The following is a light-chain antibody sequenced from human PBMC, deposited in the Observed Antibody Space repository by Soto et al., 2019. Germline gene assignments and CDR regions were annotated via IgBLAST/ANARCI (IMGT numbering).Light chain of an antibody. V-gene: IGKV3-20*01. Sequence: EIVLTQSPGTLSLSPGERATLSCRASQSVSSSYLAWYQQKPGQAPRLLIYRASSRATGIPDRFSGSGSGKDFTFTISRLEPEEFAVYYCQQYGSYWTFGQGTKVDIK. CDR2: RAS. CDR1: QSVSSSY. CDR3: QQYGSYWT. J-gene: IGKJ1*01.